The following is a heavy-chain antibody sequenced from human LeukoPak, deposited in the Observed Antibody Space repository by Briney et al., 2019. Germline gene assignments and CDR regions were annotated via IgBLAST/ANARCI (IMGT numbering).Heavy chain of an antibody. J-gene: IGHJ3*02. V-gene: IGHV1-18*01. CDR2: INGYDGDT. CDR3: ARDARWLQLRTYDAFDI. D-gene: IGHD5-24*01. CDR1: GYSFNNFA. Sequence: ASVRVSCTASGYSFNNFAISWVRQARGQGLAWMGCINGYDGDTKYAQKFRGRVTMTTDTSASTAYIELRSLRSDDSALYYCARDARWLQLRTYDAFDIWGQGTMVTVSS.